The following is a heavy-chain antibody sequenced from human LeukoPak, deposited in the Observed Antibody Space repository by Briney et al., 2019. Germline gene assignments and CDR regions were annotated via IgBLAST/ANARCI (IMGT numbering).Heavy chain of an antibody. CDR3: ARGMWQGQLVDY. V-gene: IGHV1-8*01. Sequence: ASVKVSCKASGYTFTSYDINWVRQATGQGLEWMGWMNPNSGKTVYAQKFQGRVTMTRNTSISTAYMELSSLRSEDTAVYYCARGMWQGQLVDYWGQGTLVTVSS. CDR2: MNPNSGKT. D-gene: IGHD6-6*01. J-gene: IGHJ4*02. CDR1: GYTFTSYD.